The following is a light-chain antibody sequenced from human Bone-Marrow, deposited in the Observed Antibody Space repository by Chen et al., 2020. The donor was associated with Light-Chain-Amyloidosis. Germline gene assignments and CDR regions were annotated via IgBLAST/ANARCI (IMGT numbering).Light chain of an antibody. CDR3: QQSYSDPRT. V-gene: IGKV1-39*01. Sequence: DIQMTQSPSSLSASVGDRVTITCRASQDISRSLHWYQQKPGKAPNLLIYAASSLQSGVPSRLSGSGSGTDFTLTISTVQPEDFGTYYCQQSYSDPRTFGQGIKVEIK. CDR2: AAS. CDR1: QDISRS. J-gene: IGKJ1*01.